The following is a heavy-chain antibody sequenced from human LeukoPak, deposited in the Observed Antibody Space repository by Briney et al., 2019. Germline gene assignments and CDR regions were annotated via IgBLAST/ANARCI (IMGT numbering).Heavy chain of an antibody. CDR1: GGSISSGGYY. J-gene: IGHJ4*02. V-gene: IGHV4-31*03. CDR3: ARHQYYDFWRGWEI. D-gene: IGHD3-3*01. CDR2: IYYSGST. Sequence: PSQTLSLTCTVSGGSISSGGYYWRWIRQHPGKGLEWIGYIYYSGSTYYNPSLKSRVTISVDTSKNQFSLKLSSVTAADTAVYYCARHQYYDFWRGWEIWGQGTLVTVSS.